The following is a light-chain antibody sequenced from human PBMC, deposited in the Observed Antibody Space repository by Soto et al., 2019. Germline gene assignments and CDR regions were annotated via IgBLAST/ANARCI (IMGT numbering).Light chain of an antibody. CDR2: EVS. V-gene: IGLV2-18*02. Sequence: QSALTQPPSVSGSPGQSVSISCNGTSSDVGSYNRVSWYQQPPGTAPKLMIYEVSNRPSGVPDRFSGSKSGNTASLTISGLQAEDEADYYCSSYTSSNTLLFGGGTKLTVL. J-gene: IGLJ2*01. CDR3: SSYTSSNTLL. CDR1: SSDVGSYNR.